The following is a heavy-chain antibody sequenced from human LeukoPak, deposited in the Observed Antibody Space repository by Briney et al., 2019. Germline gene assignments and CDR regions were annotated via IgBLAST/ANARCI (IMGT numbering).Heavy chain of an antibody. CDR2: ISGSGGST. V-gene: IGHV3-23*01. Sequence: GGSLRLSCAASGFTFSNYAMSWVRQAPGKGLEWVSGISGSGGSTYYADSVKGRFTISRDISKNTLFLHMNSLRAEDTAVYYCASLGKRLDYWGQGTLVTVSS. D-gene: IGHD4-23*01. CDR3: ASLGKRLDY. CDR1: GFTFSNYA. J-gene: IGHJ4*02.